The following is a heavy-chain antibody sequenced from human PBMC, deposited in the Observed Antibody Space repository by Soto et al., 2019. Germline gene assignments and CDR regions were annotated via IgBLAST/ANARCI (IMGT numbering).Heavy chain of an antibody. D-gene: IGHD6-13*01. CDR2: IKQDGSEK. CDR1: GFTFSSYW. V-gene: IGHV3-7*03. Sequence: PGGSLRLSCAASGFTFSSYWMSWFRQAPGKGLEWVANIKQDGSEKYYVDSVKGRFTISRDNAKNSLYLQMNSLRAEDTAVYYCARSGKDSSSWYSREYYYYGMDVWGQGTTVTVSS. CDR3: ARSGKDSSSWYSREYYYYGMDV. J-gene: IGHJ6*02.